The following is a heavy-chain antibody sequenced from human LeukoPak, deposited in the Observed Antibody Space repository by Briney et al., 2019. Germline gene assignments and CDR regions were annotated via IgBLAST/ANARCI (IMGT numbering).Heavy chain of an antibody. Sequence: SETLSLTCGVSGASLSGYYWNWIRQPPGKGLEWIGEINQSGRTNYNSSLKSRVTISADMSKNQLSLKLSSVTAADMAVYYCARLGYTKSSNYYYYYLDVWGKGTSVTVSS. J-gene: IGHJ6*03. CDR3: ARLGYTKSSNYYYYYLDV. CDR2: INQSGRT. CDR1: GASLSGYY. V-gene: IGHV4-34*01. D-gene: IGHD6-13*01.